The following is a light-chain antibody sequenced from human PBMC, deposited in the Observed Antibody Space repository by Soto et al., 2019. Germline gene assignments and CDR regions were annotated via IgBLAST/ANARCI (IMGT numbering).Light chain of an antibody. J-gene: IGKJ1*01. V-gene: IGKV3-11*01. Sequence: EIVLTQSPATLSLSPGERATLSCRASQSVSSSLAWYRQKPGQAPRLLIYEASNRATGIPARVSGSGSGTDFTLTISSLEPEDFAIYYCQQRSSWPRTFGQGTKVEIK. CDR3: QQRSSWPRT. CDR2: EAS. CDR1: QSVSSS.